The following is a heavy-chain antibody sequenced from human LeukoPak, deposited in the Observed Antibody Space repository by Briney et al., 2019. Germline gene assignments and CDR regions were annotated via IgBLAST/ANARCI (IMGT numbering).Heavy chain of an antibody. CDR3: ARAATAMVTNYYYMDV. CDR1: GGSISSYY. Sequence: SETLSLTCTVSGGSISSYYWSWIRQPPGKGLEWIGYIYYSGSTNYNPSLKSRVTISVDTSKNQFSLKLSSVTAADTAVYYCARAATAMVTNYYYMDVWGKGTTVTVSS. D-gene: IGHD5-18*01. V-gene: IGHV4-59*01. CDR2: IYYSGST. J-gene: IGHJ6*03.